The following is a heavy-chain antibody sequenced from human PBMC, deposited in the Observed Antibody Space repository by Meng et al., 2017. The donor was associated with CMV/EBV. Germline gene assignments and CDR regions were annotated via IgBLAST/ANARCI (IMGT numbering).Heavy chain of an antibody. CDR3: ARGTFGVVTKAIDY. CDR1: GGSVSSGSYY. V-gene: IGHV4-61*01. D-gene: IGHD3-3*02. J-gene: IGHJ4*02. CDR2: IYYSGST. Sequence: SETLSLTCTVSGGSVSSGSYYGSWIRQPPGKGLEWIGYIYYSGSTNYNPSLKSRVTISVDTSKNQFSLKLSSVTAADTAVYYCARGTFGVVTKAIDYWGQGTLVTVSS.